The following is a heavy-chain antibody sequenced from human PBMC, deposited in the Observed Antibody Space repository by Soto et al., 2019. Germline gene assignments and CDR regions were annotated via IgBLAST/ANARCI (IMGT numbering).Heavy chain of an antibody. J-gene: IGHJ4*02. CDR3: ARHDRGSGWSPYFDY. D-gene: IGHD6-19*01. Sequence: SETLSLTCTVSGDSGGFISSSSYHWGWIRQPPGKGLEWIGNIYDSGSTKYNPSLKSRVTISVDTSKKQFSLRLSSVTAADTAVYYCARHDRGSGWSPYFDYWGQGTLVTVSS. CDR1: GDSGGFISSSSYH. V-gene: IGHV4-39*01. CDR2: IYDSGST.